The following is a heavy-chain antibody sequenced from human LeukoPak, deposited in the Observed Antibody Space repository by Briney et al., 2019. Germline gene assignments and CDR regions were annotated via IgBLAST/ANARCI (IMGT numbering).Heavy chain of an antibody. V-gene: IGHV3-23*01. Sequence: PGGSLRLSCAASGFTFSNYGMAWFRQAPGKGLEWVSTINIRADETHYADSVKGRFTISRDNSKSTLALQMTSLRVDDTAVYYCERDPSEYEYNRGWYRDFWGQGSRSLSPQ. CDR1: GFTFSNYG. J-gene: IGHJ1*01. CDR2: INIRADET. D-gene: IGHD6-19*01. CDR3: ERDPSEYEYNRGWYRDF.